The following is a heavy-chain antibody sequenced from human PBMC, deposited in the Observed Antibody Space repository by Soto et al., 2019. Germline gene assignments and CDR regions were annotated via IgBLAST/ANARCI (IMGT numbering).Heavy chain of an antibody. CDR2: IYYSGST. CDR1: GGSISSSSYY. D-gene: IGHD4-17*01. V-gene: IGHV4-39*01. Sequence: SETLSLTCTVSGGSISSSSYYWGWIRQPPGKGLEWIGSIYYSGSTYYNPSLKSRVTISVDTSKNQFSLKLSSVTAADTAVYYCARSDYGDAKLHFDYWGQGTLVTVSS. CDR3: ARSDYGDAKLHFDY. J-gene: IGHJ4*02.